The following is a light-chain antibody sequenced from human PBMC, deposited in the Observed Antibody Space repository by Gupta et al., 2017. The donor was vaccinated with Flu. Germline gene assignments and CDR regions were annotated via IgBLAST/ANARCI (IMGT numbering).Light chain of an antibody. Sequence: QSALTQPASVSGSPGQSIPISCPGTSSDVGGYNYVSWYQQHPGKAPKLMIYEVSNRPSGVSNRFSGSKSGNTASLTISGLQAEDEADYYCSSYTSSSTLVFGGGTKLTVL. CDR3: SSYTSSSTLV. CDR1: SSDVGGYNY. CDR2: EVS. V-gene: IGLV2-14*01. J-gene: IGLJ3*02.